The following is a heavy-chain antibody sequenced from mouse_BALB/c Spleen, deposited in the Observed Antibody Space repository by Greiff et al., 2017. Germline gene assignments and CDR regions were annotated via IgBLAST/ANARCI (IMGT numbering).Heavy chain of an antibody. D-gene: IGHD2-10*02. J-gene: IGHJ2*01. V-gene: IGHV3-6*02. CDR3: ARGYGNYYYFDY. CDR2: ISYDGSN. Sequence: ESGPGLVKPSQSLSLTCSVTGYSITSGYYWNWIRQFPGNKLEWMGYISYDGSNNYNPSLKNRISITRDTSKNQFFLKLNSVTTEDTATYYCARGYGNYYYFDYWGQGTTLTVSS. CDR1: GYSITSGYY.